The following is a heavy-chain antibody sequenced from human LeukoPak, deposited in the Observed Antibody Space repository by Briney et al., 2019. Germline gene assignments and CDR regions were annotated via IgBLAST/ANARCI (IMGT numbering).Heavy chain of an antibody. CDR2: ISWNSGSI. CDR1: GFTFDDYA. Sequence: GRSLRLSCAASGFTFDDYAMHWVRQAPGKGLEWVSGISWNSGSIGYADSVKGRFTISRDNAKNSLHLQMNSLRAEDTALYYCAKGVEWELLPSSFDYWGQGTLVTVSS. J-gene: IGHJ4*02. D-gene: IGHD1-26*01. V-gene: IGHV3-9*01. CDR3: AKGVEWELLPSSFDY.